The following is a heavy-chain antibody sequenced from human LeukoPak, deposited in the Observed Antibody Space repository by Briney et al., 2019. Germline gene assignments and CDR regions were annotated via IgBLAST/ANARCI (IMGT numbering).Heavy chain of an antibody. Sequence: ASVKVSCKASGYTFTSYGISWVRQAPGQRLEWMGWISAYNGNTNYAQKLQGRVTMTTDTSTSTAYMELRSLRSDDTAVYYCARDILYYYDSSGYDYWGQGTLVTVSS. J-gene: IGHJ4*02. V-gene: IGHV1-18*01. CDR3: ARDILYYYDSSGYDY. CDR2: ISAYNGNT. D-gene: IGHD3-22*01. CDR1: GYTFTSYG.